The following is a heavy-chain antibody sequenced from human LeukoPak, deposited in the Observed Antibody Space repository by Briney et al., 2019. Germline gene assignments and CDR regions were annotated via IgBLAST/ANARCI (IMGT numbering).Heavy chain of an antibody. J-gene: IGHJ3*02. V-gene: IGHV4-4*09. Sequence: SETLSLTCTVSGSISSYYWSWIRQPPGKGLEWIGYIYTSGSTNYNPSLKSQVTISVDTSKNQFSLDLSSVTAADTAVYYCARQKCTSTSCLTKNAFDIWGQGTMVTVSS. CDR3: ARQKCTSTSCLTKNAFDI. CDR2: IYTSGST. D-gene: IGHD2-2*01. CDR1: GSISSYY.